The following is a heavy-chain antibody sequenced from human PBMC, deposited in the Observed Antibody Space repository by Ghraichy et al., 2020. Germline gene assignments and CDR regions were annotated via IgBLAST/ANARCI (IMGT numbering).Heavy chain of an antibody. Sequence: GGSLRLSCAASGFNFEDYGMTWVRQAPGKGLEWVSGINWNGGSTGYADSVKGRFTISRDNAKNSLYLQMNSLRAEDTALYHCARGYNSGQFDYWGQGTLVTVSS. CDR3: ARGYNSGQFDY. V-gene: IGHV3-20*01. CDR2: INWNGGST. J-gene: IGHJ4*02. D-gene: IGHD6-19*01. CDR1: GFNFEDYG.